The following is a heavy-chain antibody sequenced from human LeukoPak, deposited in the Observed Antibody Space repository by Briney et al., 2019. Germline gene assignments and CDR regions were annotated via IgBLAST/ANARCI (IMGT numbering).Heavy chain of an antibody. CDR1: GYTFTAYY. D-gene: IGHD3-16*01. J-gene: IGHJ4*02. CDR3: ARDPVHYDYVWGSSCYFDY. CDR2: IIPILGIA. Sequence: GASVKVSCKASGYTFTAYYMHWVRQAPGQGVEWMGRIIPILGIANYAQKFQGRVTITADKSTSTAYMELSSLRSEDTAVYYCARDPVHYDYVWGSSCYFDYWGQGTLVTVSS. V-gene: IGHV1-69*04.